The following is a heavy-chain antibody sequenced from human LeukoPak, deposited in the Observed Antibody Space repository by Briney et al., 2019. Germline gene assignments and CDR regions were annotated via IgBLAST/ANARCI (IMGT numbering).Heavy chain of an antibody. Sequence: GASVKVSCKASGYTFTGYYMHWVRQAPGQGLEWMGWINPNSGGTNYAQKFQGRVTMTRDTSISTAYMELSRLRSDDTAVYYCARDLSPKPIRGVIITRFDPWGQGTLVTVSS. J-gene: IGHJ5*02. CDR1: GYTFTGYY. V-gene: IGHV1-2*02. CDR2: INPNSGGT. CDR3: ARDLSPKPIRGVIITRFDP. D-gene: IGHD3-10*01.